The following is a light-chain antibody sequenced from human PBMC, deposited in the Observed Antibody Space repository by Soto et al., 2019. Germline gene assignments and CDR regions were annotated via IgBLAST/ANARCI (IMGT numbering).Light chain of an antibody. V-gene: IGLV2-14*01. CDR1: SSDVGGYNY. J-gene: IGLJ1*01. CDR3: SSYISSSTLPFV. CDR2: EVS. Sequence: QSVLTQPASVSGSPGQSITISCTGTSSDVGGYNYVSWYQQHPGKAPKLMIYEVSNRPSGVSNRFSGSKSGNTASLTISGLQAEDGADYYCSSYISSSTLPFVFGTGTKVTLL.